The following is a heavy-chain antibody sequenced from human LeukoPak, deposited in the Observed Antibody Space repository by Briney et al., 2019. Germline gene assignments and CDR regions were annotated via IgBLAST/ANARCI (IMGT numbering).Heavy chain of an antibody. D-gene: IGHD2-2*01. CDR1: DYSINSGHY. J-gene: IGHJ4*02. V-gene: IGHV4-38-2*01. Sequence: SETLSLTCAVSDYSINSGHYWGWIRQPPGKGLEWIGSIYHSGRTYYNPSLKSRVTTSVDTSKNQFSLKLTSVTAADTAVYYCARHASPDIVILPAATFDYWGQGTLVTVSS. CDR3: ARHASPDIVILPAATFDY. CDR2: IYHSGRT.